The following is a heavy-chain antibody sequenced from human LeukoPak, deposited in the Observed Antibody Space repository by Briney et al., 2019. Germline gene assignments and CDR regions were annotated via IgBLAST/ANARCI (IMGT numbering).Heavy chain of an antibody. CDR2: IYTSGST. V-gene: IGHV4-4*07. J-gene: IGHJ4*02. Sequence: SETLSLTCTVSGGSISSYYWSWIRQPAGKGLEWIGRIYTSGSTNYNPSLKSRVTMSVDTSKNQFSLKLSSVTAADTAVYYCAKGSGSITIFGVVIHFDYWGQGTLVTVSS. CDR1: GGSISSYY. D-gene: IGHD3-3*01. CDR3: AKGSGSITIFGVVIHFDY.